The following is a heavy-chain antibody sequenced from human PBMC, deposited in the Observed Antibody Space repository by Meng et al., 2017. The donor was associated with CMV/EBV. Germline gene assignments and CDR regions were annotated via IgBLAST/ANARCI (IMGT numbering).Heavy chain of an antibody. CDR2: IRYDGSNK. CDR3: ANQYSSSWGGGYFDY. D-gene: IGHD6-13*01. Sequence: GESLKISCAVSGFTFSSYGMHWVRQAPGKGLEWVAFIRYDGSNKYYADSVKGRFTVSRDNSKNTLYLQMNSLRAEDTAVYYCANQYSSSWGGGYFDYWGQGTLVTVSS. J-gene: IGHJ4*02. V-gene: IGHV3-30*02. CDR1: GFTFSSYG.